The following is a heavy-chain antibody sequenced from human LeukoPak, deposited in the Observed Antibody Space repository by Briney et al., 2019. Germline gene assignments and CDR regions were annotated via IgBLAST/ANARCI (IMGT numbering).Heavy chain of an antibody. D-gene: IGHD6-19*01. CDR2: IHHSGNT. J-gene: IGHJ5*02. CDR3: ARVLGGIAVLFRDVNWFAP. V-gene: IGHV4-38-2*02. CDR1: GYSISSGYY. Sequence: SETLSLTCTVSGYSISSGYYWGWIRQPPGKGLEWIGSIHHSGNTYYNPSLKSRVTIPVDTSKNQFSLRLSSVTAADTAVYYCARVLGGIAVLFRDVNWFAPWGQGTLAAVSS.